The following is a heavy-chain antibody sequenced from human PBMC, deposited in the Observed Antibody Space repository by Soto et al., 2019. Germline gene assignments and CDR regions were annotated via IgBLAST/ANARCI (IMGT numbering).Heavy chain of an antibody. D-gene: IGHD6-19*01. CDR1: GFTCSDFA. CDR3: AKLRGSGWYIHY. J-gene: IGHJ4*02. V-gene: IGHV3-23*01. CDR2: ISGSGGTI. Sequence: EVQVLESGGGLVQPGGSLRLSCVASGFTCSDFAMRWVRQAPGKGLEWVSSISGSGGTIYYADSVKGRFTISRDNSNNTLYLQMHSLRADDTAVYFCAKLRGSGWYIHYCGQGTLVAVSS.